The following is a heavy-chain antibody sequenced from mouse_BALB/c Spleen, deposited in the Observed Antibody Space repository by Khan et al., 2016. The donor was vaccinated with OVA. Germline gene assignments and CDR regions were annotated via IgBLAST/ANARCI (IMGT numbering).Heavy chain of an antibody. D-gene: IGHD2-4*01. Sequence: EVKLEESGGGLVQPKGSLKLSCAASGFTFNTYAMNWVRQAPGKGLEWVARIRSKSNNYATYYADSVKDRFTISRDDSQSMLYLQMNNLKTEDTAMYYCVGEGIYYDYCFAYWGQGTLVTVSA. V-gene: IGHV10-1*02. CDR3: VGEGIYYDYCFAY. CDR2: IRSKSNNYAT. J-gene: IGHJ3*01. CDR1: GFTFNTYA.